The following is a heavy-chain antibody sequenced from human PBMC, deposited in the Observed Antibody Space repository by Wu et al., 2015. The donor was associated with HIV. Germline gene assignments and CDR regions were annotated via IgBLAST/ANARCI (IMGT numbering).Heavy chain of an antibody. CDR1: GYTFTNYG. D-gene: IGHD3-22*01. Sequence: QVQLVQSGAEVKKPGASVKVSCKASGYTFTNYGVSWVRQAPGQGLEWMGWISVYNGNTNYAQKLQGRVTMTTDTSTNTAYMEVGSLRSDDTAVYFCARDYYDTSGNYPLIYWGQGTLVTVSS. V-gene: IGHV1-18*01. CDR2: ISVYNGNT. CDR3: ARDYYDTSGNYPLIY. J-gene: IGHJ4*02.